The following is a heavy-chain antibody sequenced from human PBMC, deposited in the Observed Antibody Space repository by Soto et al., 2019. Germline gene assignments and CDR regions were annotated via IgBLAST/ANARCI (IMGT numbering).Heavy chain of an antibody. CDR1: GFSLSTSGMC. CDR2: IDWHDDK. Sequence: AGTTLANPTQTLTLTCTFSGFSLSTSGMCVILIRQPPGKALEWLALIDWHDDKYYSTYLKTSLTISKDTSKNQVVLPMTNMDPLDPAPYYCERIRGQRFLDCSTLDYCG. D-gene: IGHD3-3*01. CDR3: ERIRGQRFLDCSTLDY. J-gene: IGHJ4*01. V-gene: IGHV2-70*01.